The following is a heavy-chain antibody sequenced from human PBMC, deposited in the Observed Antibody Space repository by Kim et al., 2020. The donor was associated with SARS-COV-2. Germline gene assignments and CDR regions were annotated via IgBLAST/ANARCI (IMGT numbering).Heavy chain of an antibody. Sequence: YSDGETFHDDSVKGRLTLSIDNSKNILYLQMDSLRAEDTDKYYCSRGVGDYWGQGTQVTVSS. CDR2: YSDGET. V-gene: IGHV3-53*01. D-gene: IGHD3-16*01. CDR3: SRGVGDY. J-gene: IGHJ4*02.